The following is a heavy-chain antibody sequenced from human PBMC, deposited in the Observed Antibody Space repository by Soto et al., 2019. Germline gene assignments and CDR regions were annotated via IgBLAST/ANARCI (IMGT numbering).Heavy chain of an antibody. V-gene: IGHV3-73*02. Sequence: EVLLVESGGGLVQPGGSLKLSCAASGFAFSGSAMHWVRQASGKGLEWVGRIKSRVANYATAYAASVKGRFAISRDDSKSTSHLQLNSLRTEDTAMYYCATLLSSHNEYTFDSWGQGTLVTVSS. D-gene: IGHD1-1*01. CDR2: IKSRVANYAT. J-gene: IGHJ4*02. CDR1: GFAFSGSA. CDR3: ATLLSSHNEYTFDS.